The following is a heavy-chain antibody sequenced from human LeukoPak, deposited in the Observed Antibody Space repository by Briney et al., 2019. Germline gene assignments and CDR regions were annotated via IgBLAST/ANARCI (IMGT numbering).Heavy chain of an antibody. CDR1: GYTLTELS. V-gene: IGHV1-24*01. J-gene: IGHJ5*02. CDR3: AREYIAVAGNWFDP. Sequence: ASVKVSCKVSGYTLTELSMHWVRQAPGKGLEWMGGFDPEDGETIYAQKFQGRVTMTRDMSTSTVYMELSSLRSEDTAVYYCAREYIAVAGNWFDPWGQGTLVTVSS. CDR2: FDPEDGET. D-gene: IGHD6-19*01.